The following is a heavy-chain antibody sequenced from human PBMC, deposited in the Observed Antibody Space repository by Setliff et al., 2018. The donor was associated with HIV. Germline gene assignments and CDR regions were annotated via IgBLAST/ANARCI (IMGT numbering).Heavy chain of an antibody. J-gene: IGHJ6*03. D-gene: IGHD3-16*01. CDR3: ARGTSRGISFSYAFYYYSSMDV. Sequence: PGGSLRLSCAASGFTFSDYYMSWIRQAPGKRLEWVSYISSSGSTIYYADSVKGRFSISRDNAKNSLFLQMNSLRSEDTALYYCARGTSRGISFSYAFYYYSSMDVWGMGTTVTVSS. CDR2: ISSSGSTI. V-gene: IGHV3-11*04. CDR1: GFTFSDYY.